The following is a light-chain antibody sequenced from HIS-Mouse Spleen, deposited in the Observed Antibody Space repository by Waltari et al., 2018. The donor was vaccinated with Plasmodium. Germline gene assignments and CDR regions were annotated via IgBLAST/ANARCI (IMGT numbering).Light chain of an antibody. J-gene: IGLJ2*01. CDR1: SSDVGGYNY. CDR3: SSYTSSRTLV. Sequence: QSALTQPASVSGSPGQSITISCTGTSSDVGGYNYVSCYQQHPGKAPKLMIYEVSNRPSGVSNRFSGSKSGNTASLTISGLQAEDEADYYCSSYTSSRTLVFGGGTKLTVL. V-gene: IGLV2-14*01. CDR2: EVS.